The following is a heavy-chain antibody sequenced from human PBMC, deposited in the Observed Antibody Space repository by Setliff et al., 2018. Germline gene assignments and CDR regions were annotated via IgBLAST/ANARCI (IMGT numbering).Heavy chain of an antibody. D-gene: IGHD5-18*01. J-gene: IGHJ6*03. CDR1: GGTFSSYG. Sequence: SVKVSCKASGGTFSSYGISWVRQAPGQGLEWMGGTIPIFGSTNYAQKFQDRVTIITDESTSTAYMELRSLRTEDTAVYYCAREGVDTRSSTDYRYYMDVWGKGTTVTAS. CDR3: AREGVDTRSSTDYRYYMDV. CDR2: TIPIFGST. V-gene: IGHV1-69*05.